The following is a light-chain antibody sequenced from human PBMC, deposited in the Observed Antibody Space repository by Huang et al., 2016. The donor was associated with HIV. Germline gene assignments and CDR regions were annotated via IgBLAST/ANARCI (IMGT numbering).Light chain of an antibody. Sequence: DIVLTQSPGTLSLAPGARAALSCRASRNITNNYLAWYQQRSGKAPRLLIYGASNKAMGIPDRFSGSGSGTDFTLIINRLEPQDSAVYYCQQYLSSPLTFGGGTNVEIK. V-gene: IGKV3-20*01. CDR2: GAS. J-gene: IGKJ4*01. CDR3: QQYLSSPLT. CDR1: RNITNNY.